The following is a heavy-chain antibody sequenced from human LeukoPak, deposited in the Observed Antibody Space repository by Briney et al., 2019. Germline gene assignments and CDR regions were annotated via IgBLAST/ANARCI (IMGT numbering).Heavy chain of an antibody. CDR1: GFTLSSYG. D-gene: IGHD4-17*01. CDR3: AKGDGDYAGVFYFDY. Sequence: GGSLRLSCAASGFTLSSYGMSWVRQAPGKGLEWVSAISGSGGSTYYADSVKGRFTISRDNSKNTLYLQMNSLRAEDTAVYYCAKGDGDYAGVFYFDYWGQGTLVTVSS. CDR2: ISGSGGST. J-gene: IGHJ4*02. V-gene: IGHV3-23*01.